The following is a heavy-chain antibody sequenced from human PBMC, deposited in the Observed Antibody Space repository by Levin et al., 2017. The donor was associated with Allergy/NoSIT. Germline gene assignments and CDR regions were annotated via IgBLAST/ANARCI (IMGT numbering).Heavy chain of an antibody. J-gene: IGHJ3*02. CDR1: GGSISSSSYY. CDR2: IYYSGST. Sequence: SETLSLTCTVSGGSISSSSYYWGWIRQPPGKGLEWIGSIYYSGSTYYNPSLKSRVTISVDTSKNQFSLKLSSVTAADTAVYYCATARGYSYHDAFDIWGQGTMVTVSS. V-gene: IGHV4-39*01. CDR3: ATARGYSYHDAFDI. D-gene: IGHD5-18*01.